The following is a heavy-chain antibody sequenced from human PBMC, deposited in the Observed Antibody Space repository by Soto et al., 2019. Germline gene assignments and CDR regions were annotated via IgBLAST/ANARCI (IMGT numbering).Heavy chain of an antibody. Sequence: EVQLLESGGGLVKPGGSLRLSCAASGFTFSSYSMNWVRQAPGKGLEWVSSISSSSSYIYYADSVKGRFTISRDNAKNSLYLQMNSLRAEDTAVYYCARAPYDSSGYYDYWGQGTLVTVSS. CDR3: ARAPYDSSGYYDY. D-gene: IGHD3-22*01. CDR2: ISSSSSYI. J-gene: IGHJ4*02. CDR1: GFTFSSYS. V-gene: IGHV3-21*01.